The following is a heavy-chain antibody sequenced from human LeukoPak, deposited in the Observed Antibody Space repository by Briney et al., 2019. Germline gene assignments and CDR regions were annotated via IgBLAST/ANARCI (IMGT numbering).Heavy chain of an antibody. V-gene: IGHV1-46*01. CDR2: INPSGGST. J-gene: IGHJ6*02. CDR3: ARVWGYCSSTSCYSLYYYGMDV. Sequence: ASVKFSCKASGYTFTSYYMHWVRQAPGQGLEWMGIINPSGGSTSYAQKFQGRVTKTRDTSTSTVYMELSSLRSEDTAVYYCARVWGYCSSTSCYSLYYYGMDVWGQGTTVTVSS. CDR1: GYTFTSYY. D-gene: IGHD2-2*02.